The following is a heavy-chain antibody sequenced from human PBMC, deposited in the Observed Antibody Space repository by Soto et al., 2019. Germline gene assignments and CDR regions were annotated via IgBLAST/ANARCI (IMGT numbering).Heavy chain of an antibody. Sequence: GGSMILSCAASGFTFSSYAMTRVRQAPGKGLEWVSVISGSAGATYYADSVEGRFTISRDKSKNTLYLQMNRLRAEDTAIYYCATIPAAKYYYFDYWGQGTQVTVFS. CDR1: GFTFSSYA. J-gene: IGHJ4*02. CDR2: ISGSAGAT. CDR3: ATIPAAKYYYFDY. V-gene: IGHV3-23*01. D-gene: IGHD3-10*01.